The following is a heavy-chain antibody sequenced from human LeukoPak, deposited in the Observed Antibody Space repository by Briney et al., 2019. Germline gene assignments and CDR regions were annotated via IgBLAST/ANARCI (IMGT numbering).Heavy chain of an antibody. CDR3: ATRTHIVEADDAFDI. D-gene: IGHD2-21*01. CDR1: GYSFTSYW. V-gene: IGHV5-51*01. Sequence: GESLKISCKGSGYSFTSYWIGWVRQMPGKGLEWMGIIYPGDSDTRYSPSFQGQVTISADKSISTAYLQWSSLKASDTAMYYCATRTHIVEADDAFDIWGQGTMVTVSS. CDR2: IYPGDSDT. J-gene: IGHJ3*02.